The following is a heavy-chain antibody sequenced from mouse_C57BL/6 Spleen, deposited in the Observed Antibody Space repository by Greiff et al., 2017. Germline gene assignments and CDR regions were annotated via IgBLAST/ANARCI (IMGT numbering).Heavy chain of an antibody. CDR3: TRGLRGY. V-gene: IGHV1-15*01. Sequence: QVQLQQSGAELVRPGASVTLSCKASGYTFTDYEMHWVKQTPVHGLEWIGAIDPETGGTAYNQKFKGKAILTADKASSTAYMELRSLTSEDSAVYYCTRGLRGYWGQGTTLTVSS. D-gene: IGHD1-1*01. J-gene: IGHJ2*01. CDR1: GYTFTDYE. CDR2: IDPETGGT.